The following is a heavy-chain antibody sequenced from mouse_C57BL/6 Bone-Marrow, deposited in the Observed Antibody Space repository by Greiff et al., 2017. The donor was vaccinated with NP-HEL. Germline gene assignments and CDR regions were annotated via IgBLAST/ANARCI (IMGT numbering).Heavy chain of an antibody. CDR1: GFTFSSYT. Sequence: EVHLVEPGGGLVKPGGSLKLSCAASGFTFSSYTMSWVRQTPEKRLEWVATISGGGGNTYYPDSVKGRFTISRDNAKNTLYLQMSSLRSEDTALYYCARELVLYFWGRGTTLTVSS. V-gene: IGHV5-9*01. D-gene: IGHD6-2*01. CDR2: ISGGGGNT. CDR3: ARELVLYF. J-gene: IGHJ2*01.